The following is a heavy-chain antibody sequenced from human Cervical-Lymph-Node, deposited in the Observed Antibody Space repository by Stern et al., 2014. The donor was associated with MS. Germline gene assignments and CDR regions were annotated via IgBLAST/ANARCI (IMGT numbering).Heavy chain of an antibody. J-gene: IGHJ4*02. CDR2: IYCDDDR. CDR1: GFSLNTIGEG. V-gene: IGHV2-5*02. CDR3: AHSSLSVGVSFDY. Sequence: ESGPTLVKPTQTLTLTCRVSGFSLNTIGEGVGWIRQPPGKALEWLALIYCDDDRLYRPSLKYRLTIAKDTSKILVVLKMTNMDPLDTATYYCAHSSLSVGVSFDYWGQGSLITVSS. D-gene: IGHD3-10*01.